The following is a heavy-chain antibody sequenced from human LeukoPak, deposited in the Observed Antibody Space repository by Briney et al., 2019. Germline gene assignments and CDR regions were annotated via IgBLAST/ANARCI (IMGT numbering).Heavy chain of an antibody. J-gene: IGHJ4*02. CDR3: ARDPSGYFNY. Sequence: SETLSLTCTVSGGSVSSGNYYWSWIRQPPGKGLDWIGYIYYSGSTNYNPSLKSRVTISVDTSKNQFSLRLSSVTAADTAVYYCARDPSGYFNYWGQGTLTTVSS. CDR2: IYYSGST. D-gene: IGHD3-22*01. V-gene: IGHV4-61*01. CDR1: GGSVSSGNYY.